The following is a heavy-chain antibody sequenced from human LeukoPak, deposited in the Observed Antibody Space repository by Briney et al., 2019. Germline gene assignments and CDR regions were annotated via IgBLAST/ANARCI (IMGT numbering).Heavy chain of an antibody. D-gene: IGHD6-13*01. CDR1: GFMFDDHG. Sequence: PGGSLRLSCGASGFMFDDHGMSWVRQAPGKGLEWVSKISWNGDRTGYADSVKGRFTTSRDNAKNSLYLQMNNLRVEDTAFYFCAREPKAAAGITYYFDYWGQGTLVTVSP. CDR2: ISWNGDRT. J-gene: IGHJ4*02. CDR3: AREPKAAAGITYYFDY. V-gene: IGHV3-20*04.